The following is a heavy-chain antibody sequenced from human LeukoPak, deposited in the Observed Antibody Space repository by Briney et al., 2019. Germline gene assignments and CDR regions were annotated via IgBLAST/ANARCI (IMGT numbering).Heavy chain of an antibody. V-gene: IGHV4-61*02. J-gene: IGHJ3*02. CDR1: GGSISSGSYY. CDR2: IYTSGST. Sequence: PSQTLSLTCTVSGGSISSGSYYWSWLRQPAGKGLEWIGRIYTSGSTNYNPSLKSRVTISVDTSKNQFSLKLSSVTAADTAVYYCARGPLVPAAMGGGAFDIWGQGTMVTVSS. D-gene: IGHD2-2*01. CDR3: ARGPLVPAAMGGGAFDI.